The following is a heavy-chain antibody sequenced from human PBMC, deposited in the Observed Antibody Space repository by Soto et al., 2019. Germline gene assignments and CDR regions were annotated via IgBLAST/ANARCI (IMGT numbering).Heavy chain of an antibody. CDR3: AKSRSDQLIRFEP. Sequence: PGWSLRLSCAASGFTFSSYAMSLVRQAPGKGLEWVSAISGSGGRTYYSDSVKGRFTISRDNSKNTLYLQMNSLRAEDTAVYYCAKSRSDQLIRFEPWGEGTLVTVSS. J-gene: IGHJ5*02. V-gene: IGHV3-23*01. CDR2: ISGSGGRT. CDR1: GFTFSSYA. D-gene: IGHD2-2*01.